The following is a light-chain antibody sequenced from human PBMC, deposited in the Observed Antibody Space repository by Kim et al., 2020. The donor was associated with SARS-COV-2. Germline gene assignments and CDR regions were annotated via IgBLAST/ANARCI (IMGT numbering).Light chain of an antibody. V-gene: IGKV3-15*01. CDR2: GAS. Sequence: SVSPGERATLSCRASQVIGSGLSWYQQKPGQPPRVLIYGASTRAAGIPARFSGSGSGTEFTLTISSLQSDDFAIYYCQQYGYWRAFGQGTRLEIK. J-gene: IGKJ5*01. CDR3: QQYGYWRA. CDR1: QVIGSG.